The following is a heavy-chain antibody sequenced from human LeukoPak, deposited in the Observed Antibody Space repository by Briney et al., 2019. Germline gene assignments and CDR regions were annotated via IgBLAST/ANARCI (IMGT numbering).Heavy chain of an antibody. Sequence: SETLFLTCTVSGGSISSYYWSWIRQPAGKELEWIGRIYTSGSTNYNPSLKSRVTMSVDTSKNQFSLKLSSVTAADTAVYYCARDLPRGIHYYYYMDVWGKGTTVTVSS. CDR3: ARDLPRGIHYYYYMDV. V-gene: IGHV4-4*07. D-gene: IGHD3-16*01. J-gene: IGHJ6*03. CDR1: GGSISSYY. CDR2: IYTSGST.